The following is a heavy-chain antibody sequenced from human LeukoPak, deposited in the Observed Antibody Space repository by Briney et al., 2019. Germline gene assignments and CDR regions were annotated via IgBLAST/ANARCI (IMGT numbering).Heavy chain of an antibody. Sequence: SETLSLTCAVYGGSFSGYYWSWIRQPPGKGLEWIGEINHSGSTNYNPSLKSRVTISVDTSKNQISLKLNSVTAADTAVYYCARGNYYDSSGYYHSWGQGTLVTVSS. CDR1: GGSFSGYY. J-gene: IGHJ4*02. CDR2: INHSGST. V-gene: IGHV4-34*01. D-gene: IGHD3-22*01. CDR3: ARGNYYDSSGYYHS.